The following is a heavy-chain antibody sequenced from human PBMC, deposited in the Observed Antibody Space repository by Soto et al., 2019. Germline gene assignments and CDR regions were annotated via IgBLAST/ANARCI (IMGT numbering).Heavy chain of an antibody. Sequence: QVQLVESGGGVVQPGRSLRLSCAASGFTFSTYAMHWVRQAPGKGLEWVAVISYDGSNKYYADSVKGRFTISRDNSKNTLYLQMNSLRAEDTSVHYCARDRQKAAAGPFDYWGQGTLVTVSS. CDR2: ISYDGSNK. CDR3: ARDRQKAAAGPFDY. J-gene: IGHJ4*02. D-gene: IGHD6-13*01. CDR1: GFTFSTYA. V-gene: IGHV3-30-3*01.